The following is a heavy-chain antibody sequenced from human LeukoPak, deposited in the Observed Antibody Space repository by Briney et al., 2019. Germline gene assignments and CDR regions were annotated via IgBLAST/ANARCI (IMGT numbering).Heavy chain of an antibody. V-gene: IGHV1-69*01. Sequence: SVTVSCTASGGTFSSYAISWVRQAPGQGLEWMGGIIPIFGTANYAQKFQGRVTITADESTSTAYMELSSLRSEDTAVYYCAREPITNPVGRPAEGKLGYGMDVWGQGTTVTVSS. CDR2: IIPIFGTA. CDR1: GGTFSSYA. CDR3: AREPITNPVGRPAEGKLGYGMDV. J-gene: IGHJ6*02. D-gene: IGHD1-1*01.